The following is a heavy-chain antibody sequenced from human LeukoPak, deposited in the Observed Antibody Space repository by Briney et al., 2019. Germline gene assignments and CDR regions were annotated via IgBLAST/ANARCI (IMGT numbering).Heavy chain of an antibody. J-gene: IGHJ4*02. CDR1: GGTFSSYA. CDR3: ARDNYGDNVGDY. V-gene: IGHV1-69*13. D-gene: IGHD4-17*01. CDR2: IIPIFGTA. Sequence: ASVKVSCKASGGTFSSYAISWVRQAPGQGLEWMGGIIPIFGTANYAQKFQGRVTITADESTSTAYMELSSLRSEDTAVYYCARDNYGDNVGDYWGQGTLVTVSS.